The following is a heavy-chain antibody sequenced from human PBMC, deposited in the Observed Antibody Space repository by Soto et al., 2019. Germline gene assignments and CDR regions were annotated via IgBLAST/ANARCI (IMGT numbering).Heavy chain of an antibody. CDR1: GFTFSSYG. CDR2: IWYDGSNK. J-gene: IGHJ6*02. CDR3: ARPVRPFYYYYGMDV. V-gene: IGHV3-33*01. D-gene: IGHD3-10*01. Sequence: PVGSLRLSCAASGFTFSSYGMHWVRQAPGKGLEWVAVIWYDGSNKYYADSVKGRFTISRDNSKNTLYLQMNSLRAEDTAAYYCARPVRPFYYYYGMDVWGQGTTVTVSS.